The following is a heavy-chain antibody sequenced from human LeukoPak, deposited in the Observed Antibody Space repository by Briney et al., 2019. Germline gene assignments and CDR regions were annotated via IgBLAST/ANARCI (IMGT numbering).Heavy chain of an antibody. J-gene: IGHJ3*02. CDR3: AREQFGGLHITMIVVTNAFDI. Sequence: PGGSLRLSCAASGFTFSSYSMNWIRQPPGKGLEWIGSIYYSGSTYYNPSLKSRVTISVDTSKNQFSLKLSSVTAADTAVYYCAREQFGGLHITMIVVTNAFDIWGQGTTVTVSS. CDR2: IYYSGST. D-gene: IGHD3-22*01. V-gene: IGHV4-39*07. CDR1: GFTFSSYS.